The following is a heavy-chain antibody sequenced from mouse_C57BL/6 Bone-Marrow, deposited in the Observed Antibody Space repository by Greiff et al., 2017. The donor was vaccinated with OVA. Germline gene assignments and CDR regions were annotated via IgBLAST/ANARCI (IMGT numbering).Heavy chain of an antibody. Sequence: DVKLVESGGGLVKPGGSLKLYCAASGFTFSSYAMSWVRQTPEKRLEWVATISDGGSYTYYPDNVKGRFTISRDNAKNNLYLQMSHLKSEDTAMYYCAREVYYYGSSYEDFDYWGQGTTLTVSS. CDR2: ISDGGSYT. V-gene: IGHV5-4*01. CDR3: AREVYYYGSSYEDFDY. J-gene: IGHJ2*01. CDR1: GFTFSSYA. D-gene: IGHD1-1*01.